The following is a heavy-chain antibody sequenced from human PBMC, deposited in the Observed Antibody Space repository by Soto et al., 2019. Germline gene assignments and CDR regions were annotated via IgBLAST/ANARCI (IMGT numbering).Heavy chain of an antibody. D-gene: IGHD2-8*01. CDR2: IIPILGIA. Sequence: HVQLVQSGAEVKKPGSSVKVSCKASGGTFSSYTISWVRQAPGQGLECMGRIIPILGIANYAQKFQGRVTITADKSTSTAYMELSSLRSEDTAVYYCTRDPDIVLRKPAWFYPWGQGTLVTVSS. V-gene: IGHV1-69*08. J-gene: IGHJ5*02. CDR1: GGTFSSYT. CDR3: TRDPDIVLRKPAWFYP.